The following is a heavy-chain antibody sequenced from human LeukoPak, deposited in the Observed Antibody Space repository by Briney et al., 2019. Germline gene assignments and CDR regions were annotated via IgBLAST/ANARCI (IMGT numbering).Heavy chain of an antibody. CDR2: IYYSGST. J-gene: IGHJ4*02. CDR3: ARGGYSGYGPTRFDY. CDR1: GGSISSGGYY. Sequence: PSETLSLTCTVSGGSISSGGYYWSWIRQHPGKGLEWIGYIYYSGSTYYNPSLKSRVTISVDTSKNQFSLKLSSVTAADTAVYYCARGGYSGYGPTRFDYWGQGTLVTVSS. V-gene: IGHV4-31*03. D-gene: IGHD5-12*01.